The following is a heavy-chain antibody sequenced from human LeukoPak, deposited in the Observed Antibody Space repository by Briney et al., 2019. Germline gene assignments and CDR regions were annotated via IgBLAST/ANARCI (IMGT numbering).Heavy chain of an antibody. V-gene: IGHV3-7*05. CDR3: ARDQRYCSSSSCPWEPFDY. D-gene: IGHD2-2*01. J-gene: IGHJ4*02. CDR2: IKQKRSEK. Sequence: GGSLRLSCAASGFTFSSYWMSWVRQAPGKGLEWVANIKQKRSEKYYMDSVKGRFTISSDNAKNSLYLQMNSLRAEDTAVYYCARDQRYCSSSSCPWEPFDYWGQGTLVSVSS. CDR1: GFTFSSYW.